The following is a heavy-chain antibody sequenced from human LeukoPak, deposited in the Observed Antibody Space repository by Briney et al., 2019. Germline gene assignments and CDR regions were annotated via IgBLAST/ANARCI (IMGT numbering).Heavy chain of an antibody. V-gene: IGHV4-34*01. Sequence: PSETLSLTCAVYGGSFSGYYWSWIRQPPGKGLEWIGEIDHSGSTNYNPSLKSRVTISVDTSKNQFSLKLSSVTAADTAVYYCARFHYSSGWYYYYYMDVWGKGTTVTISS. D-gene: IGHD6-19*01. CDR2: IDHSGST. CDR3: ARFHYSSGWYYYYYMDV. CDR1: GGSFSGYY. J-gene: IGHJ6*03.